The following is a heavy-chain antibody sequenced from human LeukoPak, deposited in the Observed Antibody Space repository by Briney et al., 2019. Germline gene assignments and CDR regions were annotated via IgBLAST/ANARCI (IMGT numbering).Heavy chain of an antibody. J-gene: IGHJ6*02. CDR2: IIPIFGTA. D-gene: IGHD3-22*01. CDR1: GGTFSSYA. V-gene: IGHV1-69*13. Sequence: SVKVSCKASGGTFSSYAISWVRQAPGQGLEWIGGIIPIFGTANYAQKFQGRVTITADESTSTAYMELSSLRSEDTAVYYCARDIRYYYDSSGYYQNYYYGMDVWGQGTTVTVSS. CDR3: ARDIRYYYDSSGYYQNYYYGMDV.